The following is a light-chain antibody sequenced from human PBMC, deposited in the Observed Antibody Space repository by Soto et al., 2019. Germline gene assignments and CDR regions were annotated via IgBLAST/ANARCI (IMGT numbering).Light chain of an antibody. CDR1: NSDVCGYNY. Sequence: TRPPSVSGSAGQSINISCTGTNSDVCGYNYVSWYQQHPGKAPELIIYEVSHRPSGVSNRFYGSKSDNTASLTISGLQAEDEADYYCSLYTSISSLYVSGNGTKVTVL. J-gene: IGLJ1*01. CDR3: SLYTSISSLYV. CDR2: EVS. V-gene: IGLV2-14*01.